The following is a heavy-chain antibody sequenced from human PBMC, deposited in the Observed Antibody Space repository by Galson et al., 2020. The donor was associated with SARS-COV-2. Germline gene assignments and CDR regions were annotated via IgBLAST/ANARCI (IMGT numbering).Heavy chain of an antibody. Sequence: SGPTLVKPTQTLTLTCTFPGFSLSTSGMCVSWIRQPPGKALEWLARIDWDDDKYYSTSLKTRLTISKDTSKNQVVLTMTNMDPVDTATYYCARTSPDYYDILTGTFFDYWGQGTLVTVSS. D-gene: IGHD3-9*01. V-gene: IGHV2-70*11. J-gene: IGHJ4*02. CDR3: ARTSPDYYDILTGTFFDY. CDR1: GFSLSTSGMC. CDR2: IDWDDDK.